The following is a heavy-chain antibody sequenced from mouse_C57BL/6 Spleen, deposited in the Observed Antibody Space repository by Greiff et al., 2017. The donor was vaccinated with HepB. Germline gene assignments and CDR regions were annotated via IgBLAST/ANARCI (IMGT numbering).Heavy chain of an antibody. V-gene: IGHV1-26*01. CDR3: ARCYYGSSYVGYFDV. CDR1: GYTFTDYY. Sequence: VQLQQSGPELVKPGASVKISCKASGYTFTDYYMNWVKQSHGKSLEWIGDINPNNGGTSYNQKFKGKATLTVDKSSSTAYMELRSLTSEDSAVYYCARCYYGSSYVGYFDVWGTGTTVTVSS. CDR2: INPNNGGT. D-gene: IGHD1-1*01. J-gene: IGHJ1*03.